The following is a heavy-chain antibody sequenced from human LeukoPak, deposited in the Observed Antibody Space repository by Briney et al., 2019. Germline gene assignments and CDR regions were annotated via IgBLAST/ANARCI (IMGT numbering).Heavy chain of an antibody. CDR2: ISSSGSTI. CDR3: AKAEDRDYYDSSGYLA. CDR1: GFTFSSYE. D-gene: IGHD3-22*01. Sequence: GGSLRLSCAASGFTFSSYEMNWVRQAPGKGLEWVSYISSSGSTIYYADSVKGRFTISRDNAKNSLYLQMNSLRAEDTAVYYCAKAEDRDYYDSSGYLAWGQGTLVTVSS. V-gene: IGHV3-48*03. J-gene: IGHJ5*02.